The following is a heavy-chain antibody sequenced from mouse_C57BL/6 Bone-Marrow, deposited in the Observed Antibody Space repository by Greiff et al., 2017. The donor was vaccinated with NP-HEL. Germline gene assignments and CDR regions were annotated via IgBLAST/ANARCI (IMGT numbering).Heavy chain of an antibody. CDR2: SRNKANDYTT. V-gene: IGHV7-1*01. D-gene: IGHD3-2*02. J-gene: IGHJ4*01. CDR1: GFTFSDFY. CDR3: ARDADSSGYNAMDY. Sequence: EVQGVESGGGLVQSGRSLRLSCATSGFTFSDFYMEWVRQAPGKGLEWIAASRNKANDYTTEYSASVKGRFIVSRDTSQSILYLQMNALRAEDTAIYYCARDADSSGYNAMDYWGQGTSVTVSS.